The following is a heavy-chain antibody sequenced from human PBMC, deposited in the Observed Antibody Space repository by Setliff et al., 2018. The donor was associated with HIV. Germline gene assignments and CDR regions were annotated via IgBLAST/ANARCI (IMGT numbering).Heavy chain of an antibody. V-gene: IGHV1-69-2*01. CDR2: VDPKNGKT. J-gene: IGHJ2*01. Sequence: ASVKVSCKASGYTFTDYYMHWVQQAPGKGLEWMGRVDPKNGKTLYAENLRGRITITADTSTDTAYMELSSLRSEDTAVYYCARGSRGDYGDYGAFIRYFDLWGRGTLVTVSS. D-gene: IGHD4-17*01. CDR3: ARGSRGDYGDYGAFIRYFDL. CDR1: GYTFTDYY.